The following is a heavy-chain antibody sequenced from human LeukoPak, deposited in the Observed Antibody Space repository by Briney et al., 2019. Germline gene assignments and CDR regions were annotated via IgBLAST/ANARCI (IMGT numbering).Heavy chain of an antibody. CDR3: ARDEGAKIAFAI. J-gene: IGHJ3*02. CDR2: IIPIFGTA. V-gene: IGHV1-69*06. CDR1: GGTFSSYA. Sequence: RASVKVSCKASGGTFSSYAISWVRQAPGQGLEWMGGIIPIFGTANYAQKFQGRVTINADKSTSTAYMELSSLRSEDRAVYYCARDEGAKIAFAIWGQGTMVTVSS. D-gene: IGHD1-26*01.